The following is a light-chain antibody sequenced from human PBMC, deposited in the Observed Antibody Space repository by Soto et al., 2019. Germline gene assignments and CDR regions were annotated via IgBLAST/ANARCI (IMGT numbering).Light chain of an antibody. V-gene: IGLV2-14*01. J-gene: IGLJ3*02. Sequence: QSALTQPASVSGSPGQSITISCTGTSSDVGGYNYVSWYQQHPGKAPKLMIYEVSNRPSGVSNRFSGSKSGNTASLTISGLQAEDEADYYCCSYTSSNTGVFGGGTKLTVL. CDR1: SSDVGGYNY. CDR2: EVS. CDR3: CSYTSSNTGV.